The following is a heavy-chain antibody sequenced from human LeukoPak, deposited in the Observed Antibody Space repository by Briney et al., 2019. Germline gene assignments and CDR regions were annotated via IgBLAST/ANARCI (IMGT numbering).Heavy chain of an antibody. CDR1: GFTFDDYA. CDR2: ISWNSGSI. CDR3: AKVKRSGSSEFFDY. J-gene: IGHJ4*02. Sequence: GGSLRLSCAASGFTFDDYAMHWVRQAPGKGLEWVSGISWNSGSIGYADSVKGRFTISRDNAKNSLYLQMNSLRAEDTALYYCAKVKRSGSSEFFDYWGQGTLVTVSS. V-gene: IGHV3-9*01. D-gene: IGHD3-10*01.